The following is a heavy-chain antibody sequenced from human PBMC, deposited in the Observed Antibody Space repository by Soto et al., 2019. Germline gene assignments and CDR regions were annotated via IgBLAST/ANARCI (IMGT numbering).Heavy chain of an antibody. CDR1: GFTVSSNY. J-gene: IGHJ4*02. V-gene: IGHV3-53*01. Sequence: GSLRLSCAASGFTVSSNYMSWVRQAPGKGLEWVSVIYSGGSTYYADSVKGRFTISRDNSKNTLYLQMNSLRAEDTAVYYCARVHSSSWSYYFDYWGQGTLVTVSS. D-gene: IGHD6-13*01. CDR2: IYSGGST. CDR3: ARVHSSSWSYYFDY.